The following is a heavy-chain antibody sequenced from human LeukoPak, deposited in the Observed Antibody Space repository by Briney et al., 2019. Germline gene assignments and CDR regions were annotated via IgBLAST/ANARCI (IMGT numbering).Heavy chain of an antibody. J-gene: IGHJ4*02. CDR3: ARVADHYYDRQFDY. CDR2: IYHSGSN. CDR1: GDSISSSNW. V-gene: IGHV4-4*02. D-gene: IGHD3-22*01. Sequence: SETLSLTCAVSGDSISSSNWWTWVRQPPGKGLEWIGEIYHSGSNNYNPSLKSRVTISVDKSNSQFSLKLTSVTAADTAVYYCARVADHYYDRQFDYWGQGALVTVSS.